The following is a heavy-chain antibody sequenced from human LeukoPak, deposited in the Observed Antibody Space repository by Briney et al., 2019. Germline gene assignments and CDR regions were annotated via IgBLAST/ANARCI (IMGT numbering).Heavy chain of an antibody. V-gene: IGHV4-31*03. CDR2: IYYSGST. J-gene: IGHJ5*02. D-gene: IGHD3-10*01. Sequence: PSQTLSLTCTVSGGSISSGVYCWSWIRQHPGKGLEWIGYIYYSGSTYYNPSLKSRVTISVDTSKNQFSLKLSSVTAADTAVYYCARGYGSGSHTEIYNWFDPWGQGTLVTVSS. CDR1: GGSISSGVYC. CDR3: ARGYGSGSHTEIYNWFDP.